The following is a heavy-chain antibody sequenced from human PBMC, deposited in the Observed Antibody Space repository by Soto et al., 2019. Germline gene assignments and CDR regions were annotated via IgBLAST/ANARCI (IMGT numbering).Heavy chain of an antibody. Sequence: PSETLSLTSTVSGCSISSGDYYCIWIRQPPGKGLEWIGYIYYSGSTYYNPSLKSRVTISVDTSKNQFSLKLSSVTAADTAVYYCARGSYYYDSSGYYHYWGQG. CDR1: GCSISSGDYY. V-gene: IGHV4-30-4*01. CDR2: IYYSGST. D-gene: IGHD3-22*01. CDR3: ARGSYYYDSSGYYHY. J-gene: IGHJ4*02.